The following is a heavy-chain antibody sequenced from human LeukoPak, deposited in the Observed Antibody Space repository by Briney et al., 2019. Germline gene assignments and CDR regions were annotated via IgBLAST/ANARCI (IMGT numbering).Heavy chain of an antibody. Sequence: PGGSLRLSCAASGFTFSSYAMTWVRQAPGKGLEWVSTMSGSGGNTYYTDSVKGRFTISRDNSKNTLYLQMNSLRAEDTAVYYCAKHGSWYHFDYGGQGTLVTVSS. CDR1: GFTFSSYA. D-gene: IGHD6-13*01. CDR3: AKHGSWYHFDY. J-gene: IGHJ4*02. V-gene: IGHV3-23*01. CDR2: MSGSGGNT.